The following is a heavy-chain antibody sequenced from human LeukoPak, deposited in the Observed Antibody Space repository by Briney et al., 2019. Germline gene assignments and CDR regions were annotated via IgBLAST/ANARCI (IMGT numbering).Heavy chain of an antibody. CDR3: ARGPPGYYYDSSGYLGY. D-gene: IGHD3-22*01. CDR1: GYTFTGYY. CDR2: INPNSGGT. Sequence: ASVKVSCKASGYTFTGYYMHWVRQAPGQGLEWMGRINPNSGGTNYAQKFQGRVTMTRDTSISTAYMELSRLRSDDTAVYYCARGPPGYYYDSSGYLGYWGQGTLVTVSS. J-gene: IGHJ4*02. V-gene: IGHV1-2*06.